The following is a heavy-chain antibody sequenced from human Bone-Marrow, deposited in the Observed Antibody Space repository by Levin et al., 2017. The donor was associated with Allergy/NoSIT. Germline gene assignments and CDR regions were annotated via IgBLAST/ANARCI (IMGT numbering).Heavy chain of an antibody. J-gene: IGHJ6*02. CDR2: ISAYNGNT. V-gene: IGHV1-18*01. D-gene: IGHD3-3*01. Sequence: ASVKVSCKASGYTFTSYGISWVRQAPGQGLEWMGWISAYNGNTNYAQKLQGRVTMTTDTSTSTAYMELRSLRSDDTAVYYCGRVHRWIFGVVGRYYYGMDVWGQGTTVTVSS. CDR3: GRVHRWIFGVVGRYYYGMDV. CDR1: GYTFTSYG.